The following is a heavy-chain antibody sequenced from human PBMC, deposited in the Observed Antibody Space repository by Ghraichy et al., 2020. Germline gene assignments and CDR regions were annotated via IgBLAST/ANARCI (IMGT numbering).Heavy chain of an antibody. J-gene: IGHJ4*03. CDR3: ARGGVASPIIDY. Sequence: GGSLRLSCAASGFTFSSYGMHWVRQAPGKGLEWVAVIWYDGSNKYYADSVKGRFTISRDNSKNTLYLQMNSLRAEDTAVYYCARGGVASPIIDYWGQGTVVTVSS. CDR2: IWYDGSNK. D-gene: IGHD5-12*01. V-gene: IGHV3-33*01. CDR1: GFTFSSYG.